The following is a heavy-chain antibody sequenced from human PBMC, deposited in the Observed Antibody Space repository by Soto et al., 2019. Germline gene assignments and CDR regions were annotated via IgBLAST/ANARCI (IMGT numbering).Heavy chain of an antibody. J-gene: IGHJ3*02. CDR2: ISYDGSNK. CDR1: GFTCSSYA. Sequence: WGSLRLSCSASGFTCSSYAMHWFRQAPGKGLEWVAVISYDGSNKYYADSVKGRFTISRDNSKNTLYLQMNSLRAEDTAVYYCARHWSHDAFDIWGQGTMVTVSS. CDR3: ARHWSHDAFDI. D-gene: IGHD1-1*01. V-gene: IGHV3-30-3*01.